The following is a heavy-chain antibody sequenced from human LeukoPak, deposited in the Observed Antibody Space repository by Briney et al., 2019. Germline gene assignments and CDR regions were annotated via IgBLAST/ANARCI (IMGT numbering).Heavy chain of an antibody. D-gene: IGHD3-16*02. J-gene: IGHJ4*02. CDR3: ARRGGMITFGGVIVPYYFDY. CDR1: GDSISSSSYY. Sequence: KSSETLSLTCTVSGDSISSSSYYWGWIRQPPGKGLEWIGSIYYSGSTYYNPSLKSRVTISVDTSKNQFSLKLSSVTAADTAVYYCARRGGMITFGGVIVPYYFDYWGQGTLVTVSS. CDR2: IYYSGST. V-gene: IGHV4-39*01.